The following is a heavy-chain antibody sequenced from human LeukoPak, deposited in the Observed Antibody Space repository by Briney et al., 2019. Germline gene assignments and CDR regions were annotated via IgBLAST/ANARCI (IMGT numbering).Heavy chain of an antibody. CDR2: ISATSTFI. J-gene: IGHJ6*02. CDR1: GVTVSSNY. Sequence: PGGSLRLSCAASGVTVSSNYMSWVRQAPGKGLEWVSSISATSTFIEDADSVKGRFTISRDNAKNSVYLQMDSLKDEDTAVYYCATIPTGGLVRAGVIDVWGQGTTVTVSS. D-gene: IGHD2-21*01. CDR3: ATIPTGGLVRAGVIDV. V-gene: IGHV3-21*01.